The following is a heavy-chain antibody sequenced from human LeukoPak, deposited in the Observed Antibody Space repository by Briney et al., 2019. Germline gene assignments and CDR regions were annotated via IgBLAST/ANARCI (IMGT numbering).Heavy chain of an antibody. D-gene: IGHD5-24*01. CDR3: AFSPVEMATPSGGEDAFDI. CDR1: GYTFTSYG. CDR2: ISAYNGNT. Sequence: GASVKVSCKASGYTFTSYGISWVRQAPGQGLEWMGWISAYNGNTNYAQKLQGRVTMTTDTSTSTAYMELSSLRSEDTAVYYCAFSPVEMATPSGGEDAFDIWGQGTMVTVSS. J-gene: IGHJ3*02. V-gene: IGHV1-18*01.